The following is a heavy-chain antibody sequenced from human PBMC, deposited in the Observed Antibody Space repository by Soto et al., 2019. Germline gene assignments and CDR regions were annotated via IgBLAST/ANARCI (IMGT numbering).Heavy chain of an antibody. CDR1: GFTFSSYA. D-gene: IGHD4-17*01. V-gene: IGHV3-23*01. CDR2: ISGSGGST. J-gene: IGHJ6*02. CDR3: AQGPNYGDYPGFGMDV. Sequence: EVQLLESGGGLVQPGGSLRLSCAASGFTFSSYAMSWVRQAPGKGLEWVSAISGSGGSTYYADSVKGRFTISRDNSKNTLYLQMNSLRAEDTAVYYCAQGPNYGDYPGFGMDVWGQGTTVTVSS.